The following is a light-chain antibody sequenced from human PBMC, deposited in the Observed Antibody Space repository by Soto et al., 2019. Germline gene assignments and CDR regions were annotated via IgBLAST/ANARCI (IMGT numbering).Light chain of an antibody. CDR1: QSVTSNY. J-gene: IGKJ1*01. V-gene: IGKV3-20*01. CDR2: GAS. CDR3: QQYGSSPRT. Sequence: ENVLTQSPGTLSSSPGERATLSCRASQSVTSNYLAWYQQKPGQAPRLLISGASSRATGIPDRFSGSGSETDFTLTISRLEHEDFAVYYCQQYGSSPRTFGQGTKVDIK.